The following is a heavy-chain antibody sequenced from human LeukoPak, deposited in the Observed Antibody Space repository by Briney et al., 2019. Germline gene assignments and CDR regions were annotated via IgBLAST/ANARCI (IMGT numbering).Heavy chain of an antibody. CDR2: ISNDDRNI. CDR3: ARWGSSWSDY. CDR1: GFTFSIYW. D-gene: IGHD6-13*01. Sequence: GGSLRLSCEASGFTFSIYWMHWVRQAPGKGLEWISRISNDDRNIRYADSVKGRFTISRDNAKNSLYLQMNSLRAEDTAVYYCARWGSSWSDYWGQGTLVTVSS. V-gene: IGHV3-74*01. J-gene: IGHJ4*02.